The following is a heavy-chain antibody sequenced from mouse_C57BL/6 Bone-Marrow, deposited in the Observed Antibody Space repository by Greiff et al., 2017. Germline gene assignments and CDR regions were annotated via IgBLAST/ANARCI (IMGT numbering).Heavy chain of an antibody. CDR3: GRRGYAMDY. J-gene: IGHJ4*01. V-gene: IGHV1-58*01. CDR2: IYIGTGYT. Sequence: EVMLVESGAELVKPGSSVKMSCKTSGYTFTSYGINWVKQRPGQGLEWIGYIYIGTGYTEYNEKFKGKATLTSDTSSSTAYMQLSSLASEDTTIYFCGRRGYAMDYWGQGTSVTVSS. CDR1: GYTFTSYG.